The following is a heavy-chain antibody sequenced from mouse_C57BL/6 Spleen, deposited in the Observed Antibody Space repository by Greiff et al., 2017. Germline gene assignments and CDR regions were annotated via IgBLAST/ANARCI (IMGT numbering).Heavy chain of an antibody. D-gene: IGHD2-5*01. CDR3: ARGDSNYVAGFAY. CDR1: GYSFTGYY. V-gene: IGHV1-42*01. Sequence: VQLKQPGPELVKPGASVKISCKASGYSFTGYYMNWVKQSPEKSLEWIGEINPRTGGTTYNQKFKAKATLTVDKSSSTAYMQRKSLTSEDAAVYYCARGDSNYVAGFAYWGQGTLVTVSA. CDR2: INPRTGGT. J-gene: IGHJ3*01.